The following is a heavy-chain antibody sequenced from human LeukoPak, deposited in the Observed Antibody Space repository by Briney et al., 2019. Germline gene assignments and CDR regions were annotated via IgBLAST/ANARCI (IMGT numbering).Heavy chain of an antibody. J-gene: IGHJ3*02. Sequence: GASVKVSCKASGYTFTSYGISWVRQAPGQGLEWMGWISAYNGNTNYAQKLQGRVTMTTDTSTSTAYMELRSLRSDDMAVYYCASVGHYDSSGYYYENAFDIWGQGTMVTVSS. CDR1: GYTFTSYG. CDR2: ISAYNGNT. D-gene: IGHD3-22*01. CDR3: ASVGHYDSSGYYYENAFDI. V-gene: IGHV1-18*03.